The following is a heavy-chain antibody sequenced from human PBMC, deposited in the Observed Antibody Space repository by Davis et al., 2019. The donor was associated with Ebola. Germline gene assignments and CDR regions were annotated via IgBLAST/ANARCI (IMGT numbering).Heavy chain of an antibody. CDR2: IKEDESAT. D-gene: IGHD3-22*01. CDR3: ARDYYDNSGDGFDI. J-gene: IGHJ3*02. V-gene: IGHV3-7*01. Sequence: GESLKISCAASGVMFSRYWMSWVRQAPGKGLEWVANIKEDESATNYVDSVKGRFTISRDNAKKSLYLQRNSLRAEDTAMYYCARDYYDNSGDGFDIWGQGTMVTVSS. CDR1: GVMFSRYW.